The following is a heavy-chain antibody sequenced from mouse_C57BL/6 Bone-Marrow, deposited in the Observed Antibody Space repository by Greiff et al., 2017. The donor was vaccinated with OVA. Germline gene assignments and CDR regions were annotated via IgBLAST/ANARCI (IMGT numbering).Heavy chain of an antibody. J-gene: IGHJ3*01. Sequence: GGLVQPTGSLKLSCAASGFSFNTYAMNWVRQAPGKGLEWVARIRSKSNNYATYYADSVKDRFTISRDDSESMLYLQMNNLKTEDTAMYYCVSYAWFAYWGQGTLVTVSA. CDR3: VSYAWFAY. D-gene: IGHD1-1*01. CDR2: IRSKSNNYAT. CDR1: GFSFNTYA. V-gene: IGHV10-1*01.